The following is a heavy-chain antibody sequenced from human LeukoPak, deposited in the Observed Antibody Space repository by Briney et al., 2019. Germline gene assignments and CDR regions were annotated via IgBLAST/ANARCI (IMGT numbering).Heavy chain of an antibody. CDR3: ASQNLYTGNYHDNDY. J-gene: IGHJ4*02. Sequence: PSETLSLTCAVSGYYISSGYYWDWFRQPPGKGLERIGTIYHSGSTYYNPSLKSRVTISVDTSKNQFSLKLSSVTAADTAVYYCASQNLYTGNYHDNDYWGQGTLVTVSS. V-gene: IGHV4-38-2*01. CDR2: IYHSGST. CDR1: GYYISSGYY. D-gene: IGHD1-26*01.